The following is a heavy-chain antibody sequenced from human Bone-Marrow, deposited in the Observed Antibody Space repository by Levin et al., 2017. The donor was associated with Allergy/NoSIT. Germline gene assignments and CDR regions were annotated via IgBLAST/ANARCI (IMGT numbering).Heavy chain of an antibody. CDR2: VSPKNGDT. J-gene: IGHJ6*02. D-gene: IGHD2-15*01. CDR3: SGAPATGYYGMDV. Sequence: VASVKVSCKASGFSFISYDINWVRQAPGQGLEWMGWVSPKNGDTGYAQKFRGRVAMTTNTSISTAYMELSSLRYEDTALYFCSGAPATGYYGMDVWGQGTTVTVSS. V-gene: IGHV1-8*01. CDR1: GFSFISYD.